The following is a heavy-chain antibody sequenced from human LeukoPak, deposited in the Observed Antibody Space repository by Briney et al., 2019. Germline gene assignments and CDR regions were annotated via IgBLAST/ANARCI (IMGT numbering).Heavy chain of an antibody. V-gene: IGHV1-69*01. CDR2: IIPIFGTA. Sequence: ASVKVSCKASGGTFSSYAISWVRQAPGQGLEWTGGIIPIFGTANYAQKFQGRVTITADESTSTAYMELSSLRSEDTAVYYCARDSGIVGATGFDYWGQGTLVTVSS. J-gene: IGHJ4*02. CDR3: ARDSGIVGATGFDY. CDR1: GGTFSSYA. D-gene: IGHD1-26*01.